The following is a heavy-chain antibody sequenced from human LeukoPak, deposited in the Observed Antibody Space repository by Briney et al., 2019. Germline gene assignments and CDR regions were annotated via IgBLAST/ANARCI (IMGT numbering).Heavy chain of an antibody. CDR1: GYSISTGYY. D-gene: IGHD3-10*01. J-gene: IGHJ4*02. Sequence: SETLSLTCTVSGYSISTGYYWDWIRQPPGKGLEWIGTFYHGGSTYYNPSLKSRVTISVDTSKNQFSLNLTSVTAADTAVYYCARVEGVTTGYFDYWGQGTLVTVSS. CDR2: FYHGGST. V-gene: IGHV4-38-2*02. CDR3: ARVEGVTTGYFDY.